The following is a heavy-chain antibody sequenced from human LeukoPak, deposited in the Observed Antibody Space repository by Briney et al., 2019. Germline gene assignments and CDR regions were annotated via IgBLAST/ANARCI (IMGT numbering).Heavy chain of an antibody. CDR2: IWSDGRDK. CDR3: ARGRVDYYFDY. V-gene: IGHV3-33*01. J-gene: IGHJ4*02. Sequence: GGSLRLSCAASGFTFSSYGMHWVRQAPGKGLEWVAVIWSDGRDKYYADSVKGRFTISRDNSKNTLYLQMNSLRAEDTAVYYCARGRVDYYFDYWGQGTLVTVSS. D-gene: IGHD3-3*01. CDR1: GFTFSSYG.